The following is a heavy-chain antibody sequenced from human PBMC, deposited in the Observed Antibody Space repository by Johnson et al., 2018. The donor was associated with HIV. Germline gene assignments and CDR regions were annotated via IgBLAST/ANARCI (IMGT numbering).Heavy chain of an antibody. Sequence: VQLVESGGGVVRPGGSLRLSCAASGFTFDDYGMSWVRQAPGKGLEWVSGINWNGGSTGYADSVKGRFTISRDNARNSLYLQMNSLRAEDTAVYYCASEYSYGSHDAFDIWGQGTMVTVSS. CDR3: ASEYSYGSHDAFDI. D-gene: IGHD5-18*01. CDR1: GFTFDDYG. CDR2: INWNGGST. J-gene: IGHJ3*02. V-gene: IGHV3-20*04.